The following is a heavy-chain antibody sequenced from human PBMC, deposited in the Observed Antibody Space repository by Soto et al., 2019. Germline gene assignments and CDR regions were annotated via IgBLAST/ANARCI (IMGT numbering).Heavy chain of an antibody. CDR1: GFTFSSYA. CDR2: ISGSGGST. Sequence: GGSLRLSCAASGFTFSSYAMSWVRQAPGKGLEWVSAISGSGGSTYYADSVKGRFTISRDNSKNTLYLQMNSLRAEDTAVYYCAKLPFWINEALDLDYWGQGTLVTVSS. D-gene: IGHD3-3*01. V-gene: IGHV3-23*01. CDR3: AKLPFWINEALDLDY. J-gene: IGHJ4*02.